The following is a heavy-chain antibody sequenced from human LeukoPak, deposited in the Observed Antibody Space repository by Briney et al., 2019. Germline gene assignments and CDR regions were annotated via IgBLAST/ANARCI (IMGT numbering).Heavy chain of an antibody. D-gene: IGHD6-19*01. CDR1: GYTFTRYG. CDR3: ARVDSSGWYANPFDY. V-gene: IGHV1-18*01. CDR2: ISAYNGKT. Sequence: EASVKVSCKASGYTFTRYGISWVRQAPGQGLEWMGWISAYNGKTNYAQKLQGRVTMTTDTSTTTAYMELRSLRSDDTAVYYCARVDSSGWYANPFDYWGQGTLVTVSS. J-gene: IGHJ4*02.